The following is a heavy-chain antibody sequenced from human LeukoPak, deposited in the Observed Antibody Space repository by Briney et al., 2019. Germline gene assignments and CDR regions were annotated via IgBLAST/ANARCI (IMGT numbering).Heavy chain of an antibody. V-gene: IGHV3-7*01. Sequence: PGGSLRLSCAASGFTFSSYWMSWVRQAPGKGLEWVANIKQDGSEKYYVDSVKGRFTISRDDAKNSLYLQMNSLRAEDTAVYYCAREFVVGSWYYFDYWGQGTLVTVSS. CDR3: AREFVVGSWYYFDY. D-gene: IGHD6-13*01. CDR2: IKQDGSEK. J-gene: IGHJ4*02. CDR1: GFTFSSYW.